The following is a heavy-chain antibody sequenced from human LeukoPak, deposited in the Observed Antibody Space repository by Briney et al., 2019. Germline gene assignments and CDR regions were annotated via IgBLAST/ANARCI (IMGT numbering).Heavy chain of an antibody. Sequence: PVASVKVSCKASGYTFTGYYMHWVRQAPGQGLEWMGWINPNSGGTNYAQKFQGRVTMTRDMSISTAYVELSRLRSDDTAVYYCARAAYYYDSSGYYGYWGQGTLVTVSS. CDR1: GYTFTGYY. D-gene: IGHD3-22*01. V-gene: IGHV1-2*02. CDR3: ARAAYYYDSSGYYGY. J-gene: IGHJ4*02. CDR2: INPNSGGT.